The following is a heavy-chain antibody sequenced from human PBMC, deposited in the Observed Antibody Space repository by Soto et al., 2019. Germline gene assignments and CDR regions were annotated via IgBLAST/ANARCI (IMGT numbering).Heavy chain of an antibody. D-gene: IGHD3-10*01. CDR3: ARNTIWFGELLLDH. CDR1: GFTISSYV. J-gene: IGHJ4*02. V-gene: IGHV3-33*08. CDR2: IWYDGSNK. Sequence: GGSMRVSCAASGFTISSYVRHWVSQAPGKGLEWVAVIWYDGSNKYYADSVKGRFTISRDNSKNTLYLQMNSLRGEDTAVYYCARNTIWFGELLLDHWGQGTQVTVS.